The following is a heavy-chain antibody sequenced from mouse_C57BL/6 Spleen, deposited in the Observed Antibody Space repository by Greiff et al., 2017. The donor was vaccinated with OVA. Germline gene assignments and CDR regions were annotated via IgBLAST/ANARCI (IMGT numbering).Heavy chain of an antibody. CDR1: GYTFTDYN. CDR2: INPNNGGT. CDR3: ARVYGSSYRYFDV. V-gene: IGHV1-18*01. D-gene: IGHD1-1*01. Sequence: VQLKQSGPELVKPGASVKIPCKASGYTFTDYNMDWVKQSHGKSLEWIGDINPNNGGTIYNQKFKGKATLTVDKSSSTAYMELRSLTSEDTAVYYCARVYGSSYRYFDVWGTGTTVTVSS. J-gene: IGHJ1*03.